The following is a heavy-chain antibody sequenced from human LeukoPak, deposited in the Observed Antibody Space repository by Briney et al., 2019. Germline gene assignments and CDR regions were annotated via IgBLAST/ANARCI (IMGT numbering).Heavy chain of an antibody. CDR2: IYYSGST. V-gene: IGHV4-30-4*08. D-gene: IGHD6-13*01. CDR3: AGAEIAAAGTFDY. J-gene: IGHJ4*02. Sequence: KTSQTLSLTCTVSGGSISSGGYYWSWIRQHPGKGLEWIGYIYYSGSTYYNPSLKSRVTISVDTSKNQFSLKLSSVTAADTAVYYCAGAEIAAAGTFDYWGQGTLVTVSS. CDR1: GGSISSGGYY.